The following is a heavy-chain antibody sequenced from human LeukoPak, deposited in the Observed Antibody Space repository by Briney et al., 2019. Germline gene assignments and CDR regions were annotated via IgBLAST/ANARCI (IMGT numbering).Heavy chain of an antibody. Sequence: GASVKVSCKASGSTFTGYYMHWVRQAPGQGLEWMGWINPNSGGTNYAQKFQGRVTMTRDTSISTAYMELSRLRSDDAAVYYCARGGYSSSWLARDYWGQGTLVTVSS. D-gene: IGHD6-13*01. CDR1: GSTFTGYY. CDR2: INPNSGGT. V-gene: IGHV1-2*02. J-gene: IGHJ4*02. CDR3: ARGGYSSSWLARDY.